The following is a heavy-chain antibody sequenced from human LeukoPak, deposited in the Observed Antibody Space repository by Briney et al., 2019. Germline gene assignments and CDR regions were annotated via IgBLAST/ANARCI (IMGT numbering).Heavy chain of an antibody. CDR1: GYTFTGYY. J-gene: IGHJ2*01. CDR3: AREGQWLVGYFDL. Sequence: ASVKVSCKASGYTFTGYYMHWVRQAPGQGLEWMGWINPNSGGTNYAQKFQGRVTMTRDTSISTAYMELSRLRSDDTAVYYCAREGQWLVGYFDLWGRGTLVTVSS. CDR2: INPNSGGT. D-gene: IGHD6-19*01. V-gene: IGHV1-2*02.